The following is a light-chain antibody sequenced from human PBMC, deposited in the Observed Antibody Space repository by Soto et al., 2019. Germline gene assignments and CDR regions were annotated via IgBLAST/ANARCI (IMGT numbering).Light chain of an antibody. CDR1: SSDVGGYDY. V-gene: IGLV2-14*03. CDR3: SSYTSDSLFV. J-gene: IGLJ1*01. Sequence: QSALTQPASVSGSPGESITISCTGTSSDVGGYDYVSWYQQHPGKAPKLMIYDVSDRPSGVSNRFSGFKSGNTASLTISRLQPEDEADYSCSSYTSDSLFVFGSGTKLTVL. CDR2: DVS.